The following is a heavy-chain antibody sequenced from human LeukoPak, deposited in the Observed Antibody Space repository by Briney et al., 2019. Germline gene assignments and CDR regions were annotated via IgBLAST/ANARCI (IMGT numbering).Heavy chain of an antibody. Sequence: PSETLSLTCTVSGGSISSYYWSWIRQPPGKGLEWIGYIYYSGSTNYNPSLKSRVTISVDTSKNQFSLKLSSVTAADTAVYYCARGSNYYGSRSYYYYYYYMDVWGKGTTVTVSS. V-gene: IGHV4-59*01. CDR2: IYYSGST. CDR1: GGSISSYY. CDR3: ARGSNYYGSRSYYYYYYYMDV. J-gene: IGHJ6*03. D-gene: IGHD3-10*01.